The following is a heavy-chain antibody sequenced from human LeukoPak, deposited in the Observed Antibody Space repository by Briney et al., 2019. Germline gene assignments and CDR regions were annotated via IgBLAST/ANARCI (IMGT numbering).Heavy chain of an antibody. CDR2: INHSGST. V-gene: IGHV4-34*01. CDR1: GGSFSGYY. D-gene: IGHD3-10*01. CDR3: ARESITMVRGAHYYYYYMDV. J-gene: IGHJ6*03. Sequence: PSETLSLTCAVYGGSFSGYYWSWIRQPPGKGLEWIGEINHSGSTNYNPSLKSRVTISVDTSKNQFSLKLSSVTAADTAVYYCARESITMVRGAHYYYYYMDVWGKGTTVTISS.